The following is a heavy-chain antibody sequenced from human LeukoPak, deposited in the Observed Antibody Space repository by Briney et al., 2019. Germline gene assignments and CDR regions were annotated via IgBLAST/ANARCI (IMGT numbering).Heavy chain of an antibody. V-gene: IGHV4-38-2*02. J-gene: IGHJ4*02. D-gene: IGHD4-17*01. CDR3: ARERYYGDYGLDY. CDR2: IYHSGST. Sequence: SETLSLTCTVSGYSISSGYYWGWIRQPPGKGLEWIGSIYHSGSTYYNPSLKSRVTISVDTSKNQFSLKLSSVTAADTAVYYCARERYYGDYGLDYWGQGTLVTVSS. CDR1: GYSISSGYY.